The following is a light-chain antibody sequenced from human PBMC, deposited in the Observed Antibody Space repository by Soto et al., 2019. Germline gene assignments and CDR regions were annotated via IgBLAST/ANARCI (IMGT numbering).Light chain of an antibody. J-gene: IGKJ5*01. CDR3: QQFNTYPIT. CDR1: QDIRGA. V-gene: IGKV1-13*02. CDR2: DVS. Sequence: AIPLTQSPSSLSASVGDRVTITCRASQDIRGALAWYQQKPGKAPKFLIFDVSTLQSGVPFRFSGSGSGTDFTLTISSLQPEDFGTYYCQQFNTYPITFGQGTRLEIK.